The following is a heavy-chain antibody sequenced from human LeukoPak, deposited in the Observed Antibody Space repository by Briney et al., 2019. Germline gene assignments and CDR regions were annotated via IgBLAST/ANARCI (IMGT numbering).Heavy chain of an antibody. J-gene: IGHJ4*02. CDR2: ISGSGGST. D-gene: IGHD3-10*01. CDR3: AKIPPTYGSGTNFDY. V-gene: IGHV3-23*01. Sequence: GSLRLSCAASEFTFSSYAMSWVRQASGKGLGLVSVISGSGGSTYYADSVKGRFTISRDNSKNTLYLQMNSLRAEDTAVYYCAKIPPTYGSGTNFDYWGQGTLVTVSS. CDR1: EFTFSSYA.